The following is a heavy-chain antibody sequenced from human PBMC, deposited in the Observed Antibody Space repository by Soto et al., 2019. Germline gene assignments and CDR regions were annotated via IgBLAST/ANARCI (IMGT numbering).Heavy chain of an antibody. CDR2: ISYDGSNK. CDR3: ARDAFLMVRGVIPSGY. V-gene: IGHV3-30-3*01. Sequence: ESGGGVVQPGRSLRLSCAASGFTFSSYAMHWVRQAPGKGLEWVAVISYDGSNKYYADSVKGRFTISRDNSKNTLYLQMNSLRAEDTAVYYCARDAFLMVRGVIPSGYWGQGTLVTVSS. J-gene: IGHJ4*02. CDR1: GFTFSSYA. D-gene: IGHD3-10*01.